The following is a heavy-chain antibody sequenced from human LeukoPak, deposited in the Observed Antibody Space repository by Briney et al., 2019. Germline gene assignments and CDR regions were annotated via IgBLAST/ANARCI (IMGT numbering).Heavy chain of an antibody. D-gene: IGHD5-18*01. J-gene: IGHJ4*02. CDR3: ARDRGYSYGLYFDY. Sequence: ASVKVSCKPSGYTLTNYGFIWVRQAPGQGLEWMGWISAYNGNTNYAQKLQGRVTMTTDTSTSTAYLELRSLRSDDTALYYCARDRGYSYGLYFDYWGQGTLVTVSS. CDR2: ISAYNGNT. CDR1: GYTLTNYG. V-gene: IGHV1-18*01.